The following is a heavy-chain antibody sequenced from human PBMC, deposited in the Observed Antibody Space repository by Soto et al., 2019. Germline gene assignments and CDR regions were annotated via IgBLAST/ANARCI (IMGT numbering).Heavy chain of an antibody. CDR3: ARAPYYYDSSGYQYYFDY. CDR1: GYTFSSYA. J-gene: IGHJ4*02. CDR2: IIPIFGTA. D-gene: IGHD3-22*01. V-gene: IGHV1-69*13. Sequence: ASVKVSCKASGYTFSSYAISWVRQAPGQGLEWMGGIIPIFGTANYAQKFQGRVTITADESTSTAYMELSSLRSEDTAVYYCARAPYYYDSSGYQYYFDYWGQGTLVTVSS.